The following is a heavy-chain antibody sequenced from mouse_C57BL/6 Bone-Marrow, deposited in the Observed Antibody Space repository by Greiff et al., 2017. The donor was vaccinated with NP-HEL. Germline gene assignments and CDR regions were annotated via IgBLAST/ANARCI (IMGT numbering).Heavy chain of an antibody. CDR2: IFPGSGST. CDR3: AREGTGVDY. V-gene: IGHV1-75*01. D-gene: IGHD4-1*01. Sequence: QVQLQESGPELVKPGASVKISCKASGYTFTDYYINWVKQRPGQGLEWIGWIFPGSGSTYYNEKFKGKATLTVDKSSSTADMLLSSLTSEDSAVYFCAREGTGVDYWGQGTTLTVSS. J-gene: IGHJ2*01. CDR1: GYTFTDYY.